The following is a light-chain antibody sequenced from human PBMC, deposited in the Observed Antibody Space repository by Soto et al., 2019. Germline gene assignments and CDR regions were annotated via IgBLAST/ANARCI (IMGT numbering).Light chain of an antibody. CDR1: QSVASN. CDR3: QHYNNWPIT. Sequence: EIVMTQYTASLSVSPGESVTLSCRASQSVASNLAWYQQKPGQAPRLLIYGTSTRATGVPARFSGSGSGTDLTLTISSLQAADFAVYHCQHYNNWPITFGQGTRLEIK. CDR2: GTS. V-gene: IGKV3-15*01. J-gene: IGKJ5*01.